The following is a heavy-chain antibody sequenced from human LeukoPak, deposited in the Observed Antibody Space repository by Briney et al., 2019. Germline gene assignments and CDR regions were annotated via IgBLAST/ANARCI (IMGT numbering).Heavy chain of an antibody. J-gene: IGHJ4*02. Sequence: SGGSLRLSCAASGFTFSSYAMHWVRQAPGKGLEWVAVISYDGSNKYYADSVKGRFTISRDNSKNTLYLQMNSLRAEDTAVYYCARGFDGASDYWGQGTLVTVSS. D-gene: IGHD4-17*01. CDR1: GFTFSSYA. CDR3: ARGFDGASDY. CDR2: ISYDGSNK. V-gene: IGHV3-30-3*01.